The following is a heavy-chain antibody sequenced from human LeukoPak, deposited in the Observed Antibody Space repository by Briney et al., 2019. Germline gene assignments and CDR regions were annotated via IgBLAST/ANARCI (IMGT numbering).Heavy chain of an antibody. D-gene: IGHD2-15*01. CDR3: TTDEMVVVVAARVV. V-gene: IGHV3-15*01. J-gene: IGHJ6*02. CDR2: IKSKTDGGTT. CDR1: GFTFSNAW. Sequence: GGSLRLSCAASGFTFSNAWMSWVRQAPGKGLEWVGRIKSKTDGGTTDYAAPVKGRFTISRDDSKNTLYLQMNSLKTEDTAVYYCTTDEMVVVVAARVVWGQGTTVTVSS.